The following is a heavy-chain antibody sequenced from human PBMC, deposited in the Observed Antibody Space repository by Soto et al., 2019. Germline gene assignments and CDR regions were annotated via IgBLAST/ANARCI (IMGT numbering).Heavy chain of an antibody. D-gene: IGHD2-15*01. J-gene: IGHJ4*02. V-gene: IGHV6-1*01. CDR3: ARIVGGSSEY. CDR2: TYYRSKWYN. CDR1: GYSVSNNSAA. Sequence: QTLSLTCAISGYSVSNNSAAWNWISQPPSGGLDWLGRTYYRSKWYNDYAFSVKSRITINPDTSKNQFSLQLKSVTPEDAAMYYCARIVGGSSEYWGQGTMVTVSS.